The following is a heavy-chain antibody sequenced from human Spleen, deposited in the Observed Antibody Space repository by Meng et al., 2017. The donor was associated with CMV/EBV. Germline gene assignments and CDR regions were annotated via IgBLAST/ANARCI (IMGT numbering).Heavy chain of an antibody. V-gene: IGHV4-61*01. D-gene: IGHD3-3*01. CDR2: IYYSGST. CDR1: GGSVSSGSYY. J-gene: IGHJ4*02. CDR3: ARDQRAYDFWSGYYY. Sequence: SETLSLTCTVSGGSVSSGSYYWSWIRQPPGKGLEWIGYIYYSGSTNYNPSLKSRVTISVDTSENQFSLKLSSVTAADTAVYFRARDQRAYDFWSGYYYWGQGTLVTVSS.